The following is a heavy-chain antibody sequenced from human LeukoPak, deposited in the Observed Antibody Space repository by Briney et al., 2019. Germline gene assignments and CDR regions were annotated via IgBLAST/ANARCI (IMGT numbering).Heavy chain of an antibody. J-gene: IGHJ4*02. Sequence: GGSLRLSCAASGFIFSSYAMSWVRQAPGKGLEWVSTISGSGGSTYYADSVKGRFTISRDNSKNTVYLQMNSLRAEDTAVYYCARHGGSYSFDYWGQGTLVTVSS. CDR2: ISGSGGST. CDR1: GFIFSSYA. CDR3: ARHGGSYSFDY. D-gene: IGHD1-26*01. V-gene: IGHV3-23*01.